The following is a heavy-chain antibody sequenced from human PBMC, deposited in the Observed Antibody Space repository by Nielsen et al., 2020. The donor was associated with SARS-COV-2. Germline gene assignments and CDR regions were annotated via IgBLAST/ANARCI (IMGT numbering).Heavy chain of an antibody. CDR1: GASITSDEYY. CDR2: IYNSGSP. J-gene: IGHJ4*02. Sequence: SETLSLTCTVSGASITSDEYYWIWIRQLPGKGLDFIGYIYNSGSPYYNPSLKSRVTISLDTSKSQFSLKLGSVTAAATAVYYCARATPYATSWPIDYWGQGTLVTVSS. D-gene: IGHD2-2*01. V-gene: IGHV4-31*03. CDR3: ARATPYATSWPIDY.